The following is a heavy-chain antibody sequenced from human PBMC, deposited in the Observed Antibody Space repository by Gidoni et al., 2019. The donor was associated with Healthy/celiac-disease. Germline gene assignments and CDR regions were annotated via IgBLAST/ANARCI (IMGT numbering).Heavy chain of an antibody. V-gene: IGHV3-20*04. CDR1: GCKCDDHG. CDR2: LNWDGNHI. CDR3: VRHPGTSQSATYFDS. Sequence: EVQVVESGGGVARRGGTVRPPGVDAGCKCDDHGMSWVRHDPGKGREWVSGLNWDGNHIYYGDSVKGRFTIARDNAKNSLYLQITSLRDDDTALYFCVRHPGTSQSATYFDSWGQGTRVTVSS. J-gene: IGHJ5*01. D-gene: IGHD1-1*01.